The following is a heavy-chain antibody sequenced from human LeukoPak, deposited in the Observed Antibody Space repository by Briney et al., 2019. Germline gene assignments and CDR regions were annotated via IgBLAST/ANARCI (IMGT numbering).Heavy chain of an antibody. CDR2: IKPKTDGETT. J-gene: IGHJ4*02. CDR3: ITPLPYSAQ. V-gene: IGHV3-15*07. Sequence: GGSLRLSCAASGFTFSNAYMNWVRQAPGKGLEWVGRIKPKTDGETTGYAAPVKDRFSISRDDSKSMVYLQMNSLKTEDTAVYYCITPLPYSAQGGQGTLVTVSS. D-gene: IGHD2-21*01. CDR1: GFTFSNAY.